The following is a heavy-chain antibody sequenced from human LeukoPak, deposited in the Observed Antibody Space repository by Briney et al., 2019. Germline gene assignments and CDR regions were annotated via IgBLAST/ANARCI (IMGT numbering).Heavy chain of an antibody. CDR1: GGSISSSSYY. D-gene: IGHD2-2*01. V-gene: IGHV4-39*01. Sequence: PSETLSLTCTVSGGSISSSSYYWGWVRQPPGKGLEWIGSIYYSGRTYYNPSLKSRVTISVDTSKNQFSLKLSSVTAADTAVYYCARLLCSSTSCDYYYYYMDVWGKGTTVTVSS. CDR2: IYYSGRT. J-gene: IGHJ6*03. CDR3: ARLLCSSTSCDYYYYYMDV.